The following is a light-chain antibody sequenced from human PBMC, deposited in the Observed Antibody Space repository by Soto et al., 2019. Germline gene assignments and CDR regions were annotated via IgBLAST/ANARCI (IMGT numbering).Light chain of an antibody. CDR3: QQYDYLPPMYT. Sequence: DIQMTQSPSSLSASVGDRVTITYQASQDVSNYLSWYQQKPGKAPKLLIYDASNLETGVPSRFSGSGSGTDFTFTISSQQPEDIATYYCQQYDYLPPMYTFGQGTKLEIK. J-gene: IGKJ2*01. V-gene: IGKV1-33*01. CDR2: DAS. CDR1: QDVSNY.